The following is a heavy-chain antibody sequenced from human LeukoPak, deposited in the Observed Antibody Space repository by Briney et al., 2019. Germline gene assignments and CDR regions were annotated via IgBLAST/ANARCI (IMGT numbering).Heavy chain of an antibody. V-gene: IGHV4-38-2*02. CDR1: GYSISSGYY. J-gene: IGHJ4*02. CDR3: ARKDIVLMVYAI. CDR2: IYHSGST. Sequence: SETLSLTCTVSGYSISSGYYWAWIRQPPGKGLEWIGYIYHSGSTNYNPSLKSRVTISVDKSKNQFSLKLSSVTAADTAVYYCARKDIVLMVYAIWGQGTLVTVSS. D-gene: IGHD2-8*01.